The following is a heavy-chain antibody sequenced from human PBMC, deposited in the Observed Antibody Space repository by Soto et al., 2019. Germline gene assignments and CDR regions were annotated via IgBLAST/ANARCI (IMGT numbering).Heavy chain of an antibody. CDR2: ISAYNGNT. D-gene: IGHD3-22*01. V-gene: IGHV1-18*04. J-gene: IGHJ4*02. Sequence: ASVKVSCKASGYTFTSYGISWVRQAPGQGLEWMGWISAYNGNTNYAQKLQGRVTMTTDTSTSTAYMELRSLRSDDTAVYYCARDSPSYYDSSGYSGFDYWGQGPLVTVSS. CDR3: ARDSPSYYDSSGYSGFDY. CDR1: GYTFTSYG.